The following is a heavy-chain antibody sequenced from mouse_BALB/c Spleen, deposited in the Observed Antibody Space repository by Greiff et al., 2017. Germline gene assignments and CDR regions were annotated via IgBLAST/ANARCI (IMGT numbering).Heavy chain of an antibody. CDR1: GYAFTNYL. CDR2: SNPGSGGT. Sequence: QVQLQQSGAELVRPGTSVKVSCKASGYAFTNYLIEWVKQRPGQGLEWIGVSNPGSGGTNYNEKFKGKATLTADKSSSTAYMQLSSLTSDDSAVYFCARQDRDYFDYWGQGTTLTVSS. J-gene: IGHJ2*01. CDR3: ARQDRDYFDY. V-gene: IGHV1-54*03.